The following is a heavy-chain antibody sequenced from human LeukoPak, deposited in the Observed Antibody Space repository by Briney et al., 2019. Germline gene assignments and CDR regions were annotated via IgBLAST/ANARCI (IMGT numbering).Heavy chain of an antibody. J-gene: IGHJ4*02. D-gene: IGHD4-17*01. CDR2: ISGSGGST. Sequence: GGSLRLSCAASGFTFSSYAMSWVRQAPGKGLEWVSAISGSGGSTHYADSVKGRFTISRDNSKNTLYLQMNSLRAEDTAVYYCARDYGDYAFFDYWGQGTLVTVSS. V-gene: IGHV3-23*01. CDR1: GFTFSSYA. CDR3: ARDYGDYAFFDY.